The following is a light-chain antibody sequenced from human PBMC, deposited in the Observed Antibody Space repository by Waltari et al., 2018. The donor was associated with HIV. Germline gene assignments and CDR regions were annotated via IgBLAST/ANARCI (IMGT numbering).Light chain of an antibody. Sequence: QSVLTQPPSVSEAPRQRVTISCSGSSSNIGNHAVNLYQQLPGKAPKLLIYYDDLLPSGVSDRFSGSKSGTSASLAISGLQSEDEADYYCAAAWDDSLNGPVFGGGTKLTVL. CDR3: AAAWDDSLNGPV. CDR2: YDD. CDR1: SSNIGNHA. J-gene: IGLJ2*01. V-gene: IGLV1-36*01.